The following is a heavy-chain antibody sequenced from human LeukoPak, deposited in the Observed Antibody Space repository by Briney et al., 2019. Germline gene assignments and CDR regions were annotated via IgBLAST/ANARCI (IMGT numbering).Heavy chain of an antibody. V-gene: IGHV3-48*01. D-gene: IGHD2-2*01. J-gene: IGHJ4*02. CDR1: GFTFSSYS. CDR3: ATGFWGYCSRSSCPLDN. CDR2: IISTGSIT. Sequence: GGSLRLSCAASGFTFSSYSMNWVRQAPGKGLEWISYIISTGSITYYADSVKGRFTISRDNANNSLSLQMSSLRAEDTAVYYCATGFWGYCSRSSCPLDNWGQGTLVTVAS.